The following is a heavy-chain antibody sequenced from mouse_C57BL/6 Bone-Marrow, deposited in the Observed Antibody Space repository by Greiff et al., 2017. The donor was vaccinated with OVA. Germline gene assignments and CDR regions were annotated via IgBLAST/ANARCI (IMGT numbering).Heavy chain of an antibody. CDR1: GYTFTNYW. J-gene: IGHJ1*03. CDR2: IYPGGGYT. V-gene: IGHV1-63*01. D-gene: IGHD2-4*01. CDR3: ARVGLPIGPWYFDV. Sequence: VQLVESGAELVRPGTSVKMSCKASGYTFTNYWIGWAKQRPGHGLEWIGDIYPGGGYTNYNEKFKGKATLTADKSSSTAYMQFSSLTSEDSAIYYCARVGLPIGPWYFDVWGTGTTVTVSS.